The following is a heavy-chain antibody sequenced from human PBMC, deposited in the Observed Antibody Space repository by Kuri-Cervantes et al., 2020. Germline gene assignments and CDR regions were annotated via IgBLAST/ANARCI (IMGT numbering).Heavy chain of an antibody. CDR2: IHYSGRT. D-gene: IGHD1-1*01. CDR3: ASGGWKFDY. Sequence: SETLSLTCTVSGGSISSFHGSWIRQFPGKGLEWIGHIHYSGRTNYNPSLKSRVTMSVDTSKKKFSLNLKSVTAADTAVYYCASGGWKFDYWGQGTLVTVSS. CDR1: GGSISSFH. J-gene: IGHJ4*02. V-gene: IGHV4-59*01.